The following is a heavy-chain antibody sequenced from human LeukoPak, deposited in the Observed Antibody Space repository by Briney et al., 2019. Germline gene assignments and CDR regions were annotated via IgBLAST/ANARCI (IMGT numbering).Heavy chain of an antibody. CDR1: GFTFDDYA. Sequence: GGSLRLSCAASGFTFDDYAMHWVRQAPGKGLEWVSGISWNSGSIGYADSVKGRFTISRDNAKNSLYLQMNSLRAEDTALYYCAKDKARTGGYYDRSGYDYWGQGTLVTVSS. CDR2: ISWNSGSI. V-gene: IGHV3-9*01. J-gene: IGHJ4*02. CDR3: AKDKARTGGYYDRSGYDY. D-gene: IGHD3-22*01.